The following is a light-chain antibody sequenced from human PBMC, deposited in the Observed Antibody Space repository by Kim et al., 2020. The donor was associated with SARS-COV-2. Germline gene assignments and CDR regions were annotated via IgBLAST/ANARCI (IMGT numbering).Light chain of an antibody. CDR2: KVS. CDR1: QSLGGRNENTN. V-gene: IGKV2-30*01. Sequence: PASLSCRASQSLGGRNENTNVNWFHQKPVQSPRRLIYKVSNRDSGVPDRFSGSGSGTDFTLKILRVGAEDVGVYYCMQGTHWPPYTFGQGTKLDI. J-gene: IGKJ2*01. CDR3: MQGTHWPPYT.